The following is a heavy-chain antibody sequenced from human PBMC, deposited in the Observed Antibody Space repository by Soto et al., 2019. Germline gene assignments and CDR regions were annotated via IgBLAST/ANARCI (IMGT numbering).Heavy chain of an antibody. V-gene: IGHV4-31*03. CDR3: AREVPYYYGMDV. CDR2: IYYSGNT. CDR1: GGSISSGDYR. J-gene: IGHJ6*02. Sequence: QVQLQESGPGLVKPSQTLSLTCTVSGGSISSGDYRWSWIRQHPGKGLEWIGYIYYSGNTYYNPSLKSRVTISVDTSNNQFSLKLSSVTAADTAVYYCAREVPYYYGMDVWGQGTTVTVSS.